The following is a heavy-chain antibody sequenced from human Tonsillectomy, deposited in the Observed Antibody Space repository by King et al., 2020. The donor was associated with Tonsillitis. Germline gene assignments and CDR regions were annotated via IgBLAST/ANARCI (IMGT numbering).Heavy chain of an antibody. CDR3: ARHLNGGYFDFDAFDV. CDR2: IYPGDSDT. D-gene: IGHD3-9*01. V-gene: IGHV5-51*01. Sequence: EVQLVESGAEVKKPGESLKISCTASGYSFTNSWIAWVRQMPGKGLEWMGIIYPGDSDTRYNVSFQGQVTISADKSISTAYLQWSSLKASDTAMYYCARHLNGGYFDFDAFDVWGQGTMVTVSS. CDR1: GYSFTNSW. J-gene: IGHJ3*01.